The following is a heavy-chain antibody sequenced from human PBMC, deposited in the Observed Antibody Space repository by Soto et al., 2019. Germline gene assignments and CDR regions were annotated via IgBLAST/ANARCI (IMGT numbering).Heavy chain of an antibody. CDR3: ARRGGHGSGGLYYFDY. V-gene: IGHV4-39*01. Sequence: QLQLQESGPGLVKPSETLSLTCTVSGGSISSSSYYWGWIRQPPGKGLEWIGSIYYSGSTYYNPSLKSRVTISVDTSKNQFSLKLSSVTAADTAVYYCARRGGHGSGGLYYFDYWGQGTLVTVSS. J-gene: IGHJ4*02. CDR2: IYYSGST. CDR1: GGSISSSSYY. D-gene: IGHD3-3*01.